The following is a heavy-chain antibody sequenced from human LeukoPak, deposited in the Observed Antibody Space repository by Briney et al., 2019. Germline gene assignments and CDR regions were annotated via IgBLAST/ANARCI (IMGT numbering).Heavy chain of an antibody. V-gene: IGHV4-59*11. CDR2: IYYSGST. CDR3: ARAYSSGWYGNWFDP. D-gene: IGHD6-13*01. J-gene: IGHJ5*02. Sequence: SETLSLTCTVSGGSISSHYWSWIRQPPGKGLEWIGYIYYSGSTNYNPSLKSRVTISVDTSENQFSLKLSSVTAADTAVYYCARAYSSGWYGNWFDPWGQGTLVTVSS. CDR1: GGSISSHY.